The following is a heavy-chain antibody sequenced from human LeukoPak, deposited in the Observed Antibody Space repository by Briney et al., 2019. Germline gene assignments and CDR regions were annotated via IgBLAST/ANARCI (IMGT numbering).Heavy chain of an antibody. CDR3: ARGRGYPGNNWFDP. Sequence: GASVKVSCKASGYTFTSYDINWARQATGQGLEWMGWMNPNSGNTGYAQKFQGRVTMTRNTSISTAYMELSSLRSEDTAVYYCARGRGYPGNNWFDPWGQGTLVTVSS. D-gene: IGHD5-12*01. J-gene: IGHJ5*02. CDR2: MNPNSGNT. V-gene: IGHV1-8*01. CDR1: GYTFTSYD.